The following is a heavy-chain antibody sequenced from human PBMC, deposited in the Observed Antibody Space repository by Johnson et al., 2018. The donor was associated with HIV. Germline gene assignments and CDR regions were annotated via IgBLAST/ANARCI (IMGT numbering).Heavy chain of an antibody. J-gene: IGHJ3*02. Sequence: VQLVESGGVLVKPGGSLRLSCAASGFTFSNAWMSWVHQAPGKGLEWVGRIKSKTDGGTTDYAAPVKGRFTISRDDSKNTLYLQMNSLKTEDTAVYYCTTGGTIFGVVILDAFDIWGQGTMVTVSS. CDR2: IKSKTDGGTT. CDR3: TTGGTIFGVVILDAFDI. CDR1: GFTFSNAW. V-gene: IGHV3-15*01. D-gene: IGHD3-3*01.